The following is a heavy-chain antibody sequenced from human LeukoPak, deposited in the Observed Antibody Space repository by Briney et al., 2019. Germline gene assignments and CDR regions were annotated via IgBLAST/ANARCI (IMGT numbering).Heavy chain of an antibody. CDR1: GYTFTGYY. V-gene: IGHV1-2*02. Sequence: ASVKVSCKASGYTFTGYYMHWVRQAPGQGLEWMGWINPNSGGTNYAQKFQGRVTMTRDTSIRTAYMELRRLRSDDTAVYYCAKAGDTSSSPLFLDWGQGTLVTVSS. D-gene: IGHD6-6*01. J-gene: IGHJ4*02. CDR3: AKAGDTSSSPLFLD. CDR2: INPNSGGT.